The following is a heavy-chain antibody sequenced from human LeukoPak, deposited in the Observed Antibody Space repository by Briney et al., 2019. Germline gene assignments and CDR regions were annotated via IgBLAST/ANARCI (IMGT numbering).Heavy chain of an antibody. V-gene: IGHV3-23*01. CDR1: GFTFSSYA. CDR2: ISGSGGST. CDR3: AKAAYYYGSGSIPRRGFDY. Sequence: GGSLRLSCAASGFTFSSYAMSWVRQAPGKGLEWVSAISGSGGSTYYADSVKGRFTISRDNSKNTLYLQMNSLRAEDTAVYYCAKAAYYYGSGSIPRRGFDYWGQGTLVTVSS. D-gene: IGHD3-10*01. J-gene: IGHJ4*02.